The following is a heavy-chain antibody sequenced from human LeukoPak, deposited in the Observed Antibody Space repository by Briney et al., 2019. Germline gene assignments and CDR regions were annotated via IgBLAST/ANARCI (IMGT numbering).Heavy chain of an antibody. Sequence: PSETLSLTCSVTDGSIRSYYWSWIRQPPGKGLEWIGFMHHRGYTTYNPSLKSRVTFSADTSKNQFSLRLTSVTAADMAVYYCARSINDYGGMWMDFWGHGTLVIVSS. J-gene: IGHJ4*01. CDR2: MHHRGYT. D-gene: IGHD4-23*01. V-gene: IGHV4-59*01. CDR3: ARSINDYGGMWMDF. CDR1: DGSIRSYY.